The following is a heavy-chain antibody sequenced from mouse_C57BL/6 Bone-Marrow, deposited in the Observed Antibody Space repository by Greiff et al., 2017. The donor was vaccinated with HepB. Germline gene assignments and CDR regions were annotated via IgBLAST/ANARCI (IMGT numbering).Heavy chain of an antibody. Sequence: EVKLVESGGDLVKPGGSLKLSCAASGFTFSSYGMSWVRQTPDKRLEWVATISSGGSYTYYPDSVKGRFTISRDNAKNTLYLQMSSLKSEDTAMYYCARRRYYGSRAWFAYWGQGTLVTVSA. J-gene: IGHJ3*01. CDR3: ARRRYYGSRAWFAY. D-gene: IGHD1-1*01. CDR1: GFTFSSYG. V-gene: IGHV5-6*02. CDR2: ISSGGSYT.